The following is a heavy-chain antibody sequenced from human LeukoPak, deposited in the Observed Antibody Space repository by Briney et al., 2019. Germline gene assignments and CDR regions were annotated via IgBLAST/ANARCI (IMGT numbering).Heavy chain of an antibody. CDR3: AKETTVTKYGAPFEY. Sequence: PGRSLRLSCAASGFNFNTYDMYWVRQAPGKGLEWVAVITFDAKHKYCADSVEGRFTVSRDNSKNTLYLQMNSLRVGDTAVYYCAKETTVTKYGAPFEYWGQGTLVTVSS. D-gene: IGHD4-17*01. J-gene: IGHJ4*02. V-gene: IGHV3-30*18. CDR2: ITFDAKHK. CDR1: GFNFNTYD.